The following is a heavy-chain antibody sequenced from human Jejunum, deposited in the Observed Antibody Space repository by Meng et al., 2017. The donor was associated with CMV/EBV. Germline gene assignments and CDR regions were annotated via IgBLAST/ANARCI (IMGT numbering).Heavy chain of an antibody. D-gene: IGHD2-2*02. CDR1: FTFSILW. Sequence: FTFSILWMSWVRPPPGKGPEWVASITPDGSEIQYVGSLRGRFTVSRDNARKSLYLQMNSLTAEDTAVYYCARREAAAIFGGDWFDSWGQGTLVTVSS. CDR3: ARREAAAIFGGDWFDS. J-gene: IGHJ5*01. V-gene: IGHV3-7*01. CDR2: ITPDGSEI.